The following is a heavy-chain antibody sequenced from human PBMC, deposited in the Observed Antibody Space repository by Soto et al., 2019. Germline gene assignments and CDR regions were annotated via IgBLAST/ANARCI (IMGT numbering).Heavy chain of an antibody. J-gene: IGHJ4*02. CDR3: ARGYCSGGSCYSYFDY. CDR2: IYYSGST. CDR1: GGSISSYY. Sequence: QVQLQESGPGLVKPSETLSLTCTVSGGSISSYYWSWIRQPPGKGLERIGYIYYSGSTNYNPSLKSRVTISVDTSKNQFSLKLSSVTAADTAVYYCARGYCSGGSCYSYFDYWGQGTLVTVSS. V-gene: IGHV4-59*01. D-gene: IGHD2-15*01.